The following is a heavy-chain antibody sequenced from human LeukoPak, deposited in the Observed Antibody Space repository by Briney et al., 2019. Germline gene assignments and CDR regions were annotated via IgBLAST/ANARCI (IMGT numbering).Heavy chain of an antibody. J-gene: IGHJ4*02. CDR2: IYYTGST. V-gene: IGHV4-59*01. CDR1: GGSINSDY. Sequence: SETLSLPCTVSGGSINSDYWSWIRQPPGKALECIGYIYYTGSTNYNPSLMSRVTISVDTSKNQFSLKLSSVTAAATAVYYFARGGVTFDYWGQGTLVTVSS. CDR3: ARGGVTFDY. D-gene: IGHD2-21*02.